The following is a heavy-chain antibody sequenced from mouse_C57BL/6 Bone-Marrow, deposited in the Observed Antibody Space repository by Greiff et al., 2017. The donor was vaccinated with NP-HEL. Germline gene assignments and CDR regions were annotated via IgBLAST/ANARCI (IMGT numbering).Heavy chain of an antibody. V-gene: IGHV1-82*01. Sequence: VQGVESGPELVKPGASVKISCKASGYAFSSSWMNWVKQRPGKGLEWIGRIYPGDGDTNYNGKFKGKATLTADKSSSTAYMQLSSRTSEDSAVYFCARSGDPAWFAYWGQGTLVTVSA. CDR3: ARSGDPAWFAY. D-gene: IGHD3-1*01. CDR1: GYAFSSSW. CDR2: IYPGDGDT. J-gene: IGHJ3*01.